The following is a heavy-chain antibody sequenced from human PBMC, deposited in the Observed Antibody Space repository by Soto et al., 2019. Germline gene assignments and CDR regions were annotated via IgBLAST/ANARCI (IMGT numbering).Heavy chain of an antibody. Sequence: HGESLKISCNGSGYSFTIYWISWVRQMPGKGLEWMGRIDPSDSYTNYSPSFQGHVTISADKSISTAYLQWSSLKASDTAMYYCARHPGYCSSTSCPAEVPWGQGTTVTVSS. CDR3: ARHPGYCSSTSCPAEVP. CDR1: GYSFTIYW. J-gene: IGHJ6*02. D-gene: IGHD2-2*01. V-gene: IGHV5-10-1*01. CDR2: IDPSDSYT.